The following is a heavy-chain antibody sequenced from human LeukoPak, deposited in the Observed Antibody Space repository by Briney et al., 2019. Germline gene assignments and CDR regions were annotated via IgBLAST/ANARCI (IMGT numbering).Heavy chain of an antibody. CDR3: ARDLLPNMVRGVIITPHYYYYGMDV. V-gene: IGHV3-33*01. D-gene: IGHD3-10*01. J-gene: IGHJ6*04. CDR2: IWFDGSNK. Sequence: PGRSLRLSCAASGLTFTSYGMHWVRQCPGKGLEGGAVIWFDGSNKYYADSLKGRLTISRHNSKNTLYLQMNSLRAEETAVYYCARDLLPNMVRGVIITPHYYYYGMDVWGKGTTVTVSS. CDR1: GLTFTSYG.